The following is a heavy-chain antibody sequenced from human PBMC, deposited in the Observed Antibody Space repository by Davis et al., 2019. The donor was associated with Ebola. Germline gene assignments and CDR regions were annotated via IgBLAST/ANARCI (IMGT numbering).Heavy chain of an antibody. Sequence: GGSLRLSCAASGFTLKTYGMNWVRQAPGKGLEWVAVISYDGRNKYYADSVKGRFTISRDNSKNTVYLQMDSLRAEDTAVYFCAKDHRFVVAAVTGLDYWGQGTLVTVSS. V-gene: IGHV3-30*18. CDR1: GFTLKTYG. D-gene: IGHD2-21*01. CDR3: AKDHRFVVAAVTGLDY. CDR2: ISYDGRNK. J-gene: IGHJ4*02.